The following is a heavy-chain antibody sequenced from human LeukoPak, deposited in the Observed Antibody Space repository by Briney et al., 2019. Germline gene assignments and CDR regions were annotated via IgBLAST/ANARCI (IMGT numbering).Heavy chain of an antibody. Sequence: PSETLSLTCAVYGGSFSGYYWSWIRQPPGKGLEWIGEINHSGSTNYNPALKSRGTISVDTSKNQFSLKLSSVTAADPAVYYCARGKLCGGDCYQPPEDYWGQGTLVTVSS. CDR2: INHSGST. CDR1: GGSFSGYY. CDR3: ARGKLCGGDCYQPPEDY. V-gene: IGHV4-34*01. D-gene: IGHD2-21*02. J-gene: IGHJ4*02.